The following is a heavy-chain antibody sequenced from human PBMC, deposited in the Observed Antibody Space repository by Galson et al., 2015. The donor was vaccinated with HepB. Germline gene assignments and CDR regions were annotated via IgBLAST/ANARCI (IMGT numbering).Heavy chain of an antibody. D-gene: IGHD6-6*01. CDR2: IYYSGST. J-gene: IGHJ5*02. CDR1: GDSISSGTYY. V-gene: IGHV4-39*01. CDR3: ARHGGNLAARFDP. Sequence: ETLSLTCTVSGDSISSGTYYWGWIRQPPGTGLDWIGTIYYSGSTYYNPSLKGRVTISVDTSKNQFSLKLSSVTAADTAVYYCARHGGNLAARFDPWGQGTLVTVSS.